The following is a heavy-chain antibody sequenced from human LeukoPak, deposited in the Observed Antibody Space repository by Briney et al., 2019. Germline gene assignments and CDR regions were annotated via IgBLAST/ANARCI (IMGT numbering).Heavy chain of an antibody. Sequence: GGSLRLSCAASGFTFSSYSMNWVRQAPGKGLEWVSYISSSSSTIYYADSVKGRFTISRDNAKNSLYLQMNSLRAEDTAVYYCARDHLRLVRGVMDYWGQGTLVTVSS. CDR1: GFTFSSYS. V-gene: IGHV3-48*04. J-gene: IGHJ4*02. D-gene: IGHD3-10*01. CDR3: ARDHLRLVRGVMDY. CDR2: ISSSSSTI.